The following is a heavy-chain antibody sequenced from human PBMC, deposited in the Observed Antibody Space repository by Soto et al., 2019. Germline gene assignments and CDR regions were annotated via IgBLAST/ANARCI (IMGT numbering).Heavy chain of an antibody. Sequence: KPSETLSLTCSVSGYSVSSSDYYWGWLRQPPGKGLEWIGSIYHGGSTYYNPSLNSRVTLSIDMTNNHVSLILNSVTAADTAVYYCARVGPWVPYYYDSSPYTFENWFDPWGQGTLVTVSS. CDR2: IYHGGST. D-gene: IGHD3-22*01. V-gene: IGHV4-38-2*02. CDR3: ARVGPWVPYYYDSSPYTFENWFDP. J-gene: IGHJ5*02. CDR1: GYSVSSSDYY.